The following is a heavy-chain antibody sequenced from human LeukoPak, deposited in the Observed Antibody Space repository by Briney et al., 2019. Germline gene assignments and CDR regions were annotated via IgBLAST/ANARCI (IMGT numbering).Heavy chain of an antibody. J-gene: IGHJ2*01. Sequence: GGSLRLSCAASGFTVSSNYMSWVRQAPGKGLEWVSVIYSGGSTYYADSVKGRFTVSRDNSKNTLYLQMNSLRAEDTAVYYCARDPGTTYWYFDLWGRGTLVTVSS. CDR3: ARDPGTTYWYFDL. D-gene: IGHD1-14*01. V-gene: IGHV3-53*01. CDR2: IYSGGST. CDR1: GFTVSSNY.